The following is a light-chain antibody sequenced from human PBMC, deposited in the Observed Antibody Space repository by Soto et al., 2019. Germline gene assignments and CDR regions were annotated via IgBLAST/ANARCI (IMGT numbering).Light chain of an antibody. J-gene: IGKJ3*01. CDR1: QSINTY. Sequence: DLQMTQSPSSLSASVGDRVTITCRASQSINTYLNWYQQSPGRAPKLLIFGASNLQSGVPSRFSGSGSGTDFTLTISGLQPEDFATYYCQQSYSTPQFTFGPGTKVDI. CDR2: GAS. V-gene: IGKV1-39*01. CDR3: QQSYSTPQFT.